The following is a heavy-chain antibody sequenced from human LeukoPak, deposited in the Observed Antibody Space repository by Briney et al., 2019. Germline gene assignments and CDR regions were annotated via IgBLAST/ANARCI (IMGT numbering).Heavy chain of an antibody. CDR3: ARRGYDFWSGHRGWFDP. CDR2: IYYSGST. V-gene: IGHV4-59*12. CDR1: GGSISGYH. Sequence: SETLSLICTVSGGSISGYHWSWIRQPPGKGLEWIGYIYYSGSTNYNPSLKSRVNISVDTSKNQFSLKLSSVTAADTAVYYCARRGYDFWSGHRGWFDPWGQGTLVTVSS. D-gene: IGHD3-3*01. J-gene: IGHJ5*02.